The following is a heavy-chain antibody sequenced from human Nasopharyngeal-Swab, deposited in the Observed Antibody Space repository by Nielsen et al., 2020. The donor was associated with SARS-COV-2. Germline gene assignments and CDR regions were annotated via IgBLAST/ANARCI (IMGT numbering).Heavy chain of an antibody. CDR3: AKGDVGYLNSFDH. Sequence: GESLKISCAASGFTFSSFAMAWVRQVPGKGLEWVSTISGTTGSTYYADSVKGRFTVSRDNSKNTLYLQLNSLRVEDTAVYYCAKGDVGYLNSFDHWGQGTVVTVSS. D-gene: IGHD6-13*01. CDR2: ISGTTGST. J-gene: IGHJ4*02. CDR1: GFTFSSFA. V-gene: IGHV3-23*01.